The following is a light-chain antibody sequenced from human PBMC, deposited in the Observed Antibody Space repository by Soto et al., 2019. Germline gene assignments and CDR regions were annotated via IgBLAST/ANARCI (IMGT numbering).Light chain of an antibody. CDR3: QQRSNWPLT. Sequence: IVITQSPATLAVPPGERATLSCRASQRLSSNLAWYQPKPGQAPRLLIYDASNRATGIPARFSGSGSGTDFTLTISSLEPEDVAVYYCQQRSNWPLTFGGGTKVDIK. CDR2: DAS. CDR1: QRLSSN. V-gene: IGKV3-11*01. J-gene: IGKJ4*01.